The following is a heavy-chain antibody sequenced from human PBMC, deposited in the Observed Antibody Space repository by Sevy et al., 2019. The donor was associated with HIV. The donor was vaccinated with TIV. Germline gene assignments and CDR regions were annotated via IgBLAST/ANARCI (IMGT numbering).Heavy chain of an antibody. Sequence: ASEKVSCKVSGYTLTELSMHWVRQAPGKGLEWMGGFDPEDGETIYAQKFQGRVTMTEDTSTDTAYMELSSLRSEDTAVYYCATGYYDSSGYYQDAFDIWGQGTMVTVSS. CDR3: ATGYYDSSGYYQDAFDI. CDR2: FDPEDGET. V-gene: IGHV1-24*01. D-gene: IGHD3-22*01. CDR1: GYTLTELS. J-gene: IGHJ3*02.